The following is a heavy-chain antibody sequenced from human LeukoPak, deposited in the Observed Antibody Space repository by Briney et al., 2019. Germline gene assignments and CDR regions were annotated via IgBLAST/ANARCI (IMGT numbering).Heavy chain of an antibody. V-gene: IGHV3-30*18. CDR2: ISYDGSNK. D-gene: IGHD3-10*01. J-gene: IGHJ4*02. Sequence: SGRSLRLSCAASGFTFSSYGMHWVRQAPGKGLEWVAVISYDGSNKYYADSVKGRFTISRDNSKNTLYLQMNSLRAEDTAVYYCAKVGRRYGSGSYLDYWGQGTLVTVSS. CDR3: AKVGRRYGSGSYLDY. CDR1: GFTFSSYG.